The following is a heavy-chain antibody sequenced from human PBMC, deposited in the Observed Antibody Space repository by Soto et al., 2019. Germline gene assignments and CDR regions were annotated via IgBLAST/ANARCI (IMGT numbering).Heavy chain of an antibody. J-gene: IGHJ4*02. Sequence: SETLSLTCTVSGCSISSYYWSWIRQPPGKGLEWIGYIYYSGSTNYNPSLKSRVTISVDTSKNQFSLKLSSVTAADTAVYYCATNGAVAGTPFDYWGQGTLVTVSS. CDR2: IYYSGST. CDR1: GCSISSYY. D-gene: IGHD6-19*01. CDR3: ATNGAVAGTPFDY. V-gene: IGHV4-59*01.